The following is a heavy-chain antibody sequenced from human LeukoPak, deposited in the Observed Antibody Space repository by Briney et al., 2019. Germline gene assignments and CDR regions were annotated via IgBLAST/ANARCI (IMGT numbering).Heavy chain of an antibody. J-gene: IGHJ4*02. Sequence: SETLSLTCTVSGGSITSTTYYWAWIRQPPGKGLEWIGSVFYTGSTSSGTTYYTPSLRSRLTISVDTSKNQFSLKLNSVTAADTAVYYCARESAAGTPTDYWGQGTLVTLSS. CDR3: ARESAAGTPTDY. V-gene: IGHV4-39*02. CDR2: VFYTGSTSSGTT. D-gene: IGHD6-13*01. CDR1: GGSITSTTYY.